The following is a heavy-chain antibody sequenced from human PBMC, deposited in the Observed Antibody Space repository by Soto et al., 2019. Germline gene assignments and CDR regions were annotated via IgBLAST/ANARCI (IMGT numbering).Heavy chain of an antibody. CDR2: ISSSSSYI. V-gene: IGHV3-21*01. CDR3: ARARSSGWYVY. D-gene: IGHD6-19*01. J-gene: IGHJ4*02. Sequence: EVQLVEFGGGLVKPGGSLRLSCAASGFTFSSYSMNWVRQAPGKGLEWVSSISSSSSYIYYAASVKGRFTISRDNAKNSLYLQMNSLRAEDTAVYYCARARSSGWYVYWGQGTLVTVSS. CDR1: GFTFSSYS.